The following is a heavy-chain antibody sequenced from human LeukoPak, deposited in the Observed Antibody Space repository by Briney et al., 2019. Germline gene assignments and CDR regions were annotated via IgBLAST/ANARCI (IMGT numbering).Heavy chain of an antibody. CDR3: ARGRGSGLYFDY. Sequence: GASVKVPCKASGYTFSGHYMHWVRQAPGQGLEWMGWINPNSGGTNYAQKFQGRVTMTRDTSISTAYMELSRLRSDDTAVYYCARGRGSGLYFDYWGQGTLVTVSS. V-gene: IGHV1-2*02. J-gene: IGHJ4*02. CDR2: INPNSGGT. D-gene: IGHD6-19*01. CDR1: GYTFSGHY.